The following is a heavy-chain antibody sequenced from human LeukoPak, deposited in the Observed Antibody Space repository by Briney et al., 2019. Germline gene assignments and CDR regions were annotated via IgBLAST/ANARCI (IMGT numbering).Heavy chain of an antibody. Sequence: GGSLRLSCTASGFTFSDHAMHWVRQAPGKGLVWVSRIYSDGSSTYYADSVRGRFTISRDNSKNTLYLQMNSLRADDTAVYYCAKAGSGHYYDYWGQGTLVTVSS. V-gene: IGHV3-23*03. CDR2: IYSDGSST. CDR3: AKAGSGHYYDY. J-gene: IGHJ4*02. D-gene: IGHD3-22*01. CDR1: GFTFSDHA.